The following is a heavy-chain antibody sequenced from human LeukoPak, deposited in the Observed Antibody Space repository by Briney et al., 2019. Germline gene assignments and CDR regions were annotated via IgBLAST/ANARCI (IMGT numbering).Heavy chain of an antibody. J-gene: IGHJ4*02. Sequence: HPGGSLRLSCAASGFTFSSYWMHWVHQAPGKGPVWVARIRNDGSSTDYADSVKGRFTISRDNAKNTLYLQMNSLRAEDTAVYYCAREQGYYSVPGYWGQGTLVTVSS. V-gene: IGHV3-74*01. CDR2: IRNDGSST. CDR1: GFTFSSYW. D-gene: IGHD3-22*01. CDR3: AREQGYYSVPGY.